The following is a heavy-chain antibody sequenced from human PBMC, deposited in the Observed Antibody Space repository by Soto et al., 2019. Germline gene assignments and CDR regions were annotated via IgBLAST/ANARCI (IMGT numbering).Heavy chain of an antibody. J-gene: IGHJ5*02. V-gene: IGHV5-51*01. CDR1: GYSFTSSW. Sequence: PGESLKISCKGSGYSFTSSWIGWVRQMPGEGLEWMGIIHPGDSDTRYSPSFQGQVTISVDKSISTAYLPWSSLKASDTAMYYCAKWPVGASRNWFDPWGQGTLVTVSS. CDR2: IHPGDSDT. D-gene: IGHD1-26*01. CDR3: AKWPVGASRNWFDP.